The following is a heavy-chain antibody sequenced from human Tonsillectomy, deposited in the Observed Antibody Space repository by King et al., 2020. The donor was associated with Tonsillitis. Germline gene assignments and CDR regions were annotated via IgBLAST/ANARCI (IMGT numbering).Heavy chain of an antibody. D-gene: IGHD2-15*01. CDR1: GCSISSSSYY. V-gene: IGHV4-39*07. CDR3: ARVGAQRYCSGGSCYLDY. J-gene: IGHJ4*02. CDR2: IYYSGST. Sequence: LLLQESGPGLVKPSETLSLTCTVSGCSISSSSYYWGWIRQPPGKGLEWIGSIYYSGSTYYNPSLKSRVTISVDTSKNQFSLKLSSVTAADTAVYYCARVGAQRYCSGGSCYLDYWGQGTLGTVSS.